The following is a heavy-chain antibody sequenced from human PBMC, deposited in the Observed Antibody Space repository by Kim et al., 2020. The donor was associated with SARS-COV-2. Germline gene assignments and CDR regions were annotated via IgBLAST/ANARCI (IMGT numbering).Heavy chain of an antibody. Sequence: SETLSLTCTVSGGYISSYYWSWIRQPPGKGLEWIGYIYYSGSTNYNPSLKSRVTISVDTSKNQFSLKLSSVTAADTAVYYCARQRGVGLLYYYYYCMDV. D-gene: IGHD2-15*01. V-gene: IGHV4-59*08. CDR2: IYYSGST. CDR3: ARQRGVGLLYYYYYCMDV. CDR1: GGYISSYY. J-gene: IGHJ6*01.